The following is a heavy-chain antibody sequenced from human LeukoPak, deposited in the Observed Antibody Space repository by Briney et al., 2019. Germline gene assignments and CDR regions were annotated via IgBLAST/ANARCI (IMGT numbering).Heavy chain of an antibody. J-gene: IGHJ3*02. CDR1: GGSISSSSYY. Sequence: PSETLSLTCTVSGGSISSSSYYWGWIRQPPGKGLEWSGSIYYSGSTYYNPSLKSRVTISVDTSKNQFSLKLSSVTAADTAVYYCARAYDYVWGSYPWGAFDIWGQGTMVTVSS. CDR3: ARAYDYVWGSYPWGAFDI. D-gene: IGHD3-16*02. V-gene: IGHV4-39*07. CDR2: IYYSGST.